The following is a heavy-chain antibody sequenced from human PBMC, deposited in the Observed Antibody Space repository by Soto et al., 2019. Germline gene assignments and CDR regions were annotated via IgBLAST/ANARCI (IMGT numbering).Heavy chain of an antibody. D-gene: IGHD1-26*01. J-gene: IGHJ4*02. V-gene: IGHV4-59*11. Sequence: LVTQRLTCTVVGGTIIGPYCRCIRKNTGKTLEWIGYIYHSGTTTYNPSLKSRVSISVDTSKNQFSLRLTSVIAADTAVYYCSRDMPYGAGSLAGCDYWGQGIRVTVSS. CDR2: IYHSGTT. CDR1: GGTIIGPY. CDR3: SRDMPYGAGSLAGCDY.